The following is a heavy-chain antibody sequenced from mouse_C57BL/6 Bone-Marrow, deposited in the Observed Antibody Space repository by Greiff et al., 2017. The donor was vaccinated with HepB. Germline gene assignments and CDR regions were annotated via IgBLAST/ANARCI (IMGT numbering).Heavy chain of an antibody. CDR1: GYTFTSYW. V-gene: IGHV1-69*01. J-gene: IGHJ2*01. CDR3: ARSDDYDRYFDY. Sequence: QVQLQQPGAELVMPGASVKLSCKASGYTFTSYWMHWVKQRPGQGLEWIGEIDPSDSYTNYNQKFKGKSTLTVDKSSSTAYMQLSSLTSEDSAVYYCARSDDYDRYFDYWGQGTTLTVSS. CDR2: IDPSDSYT. D-gene: IGHD2-4*01.